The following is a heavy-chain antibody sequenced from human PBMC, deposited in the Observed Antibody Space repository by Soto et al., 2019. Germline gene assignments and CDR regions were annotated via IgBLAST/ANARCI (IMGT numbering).Heavy chain of an antibody. CDR3: AKDSTYYYDSSGYLGY. V-gene: IGHV3-30*18. CDR2: ISYDGSNK. J-gene: IGHJ1*01. D-gene: IGHD3-22*01. Sequence: PXGSLRLSCAAAGFTLSSYDMHWVRQAPGKGLDWVAVISYDGSNKYYADSVKGRFTISRDNSKNTLYLQMNSLRAEDTAVYYCAKDSTYYYDSSGYLGYWGQGTLVTVSS. CDR1: GFTLSSYD.